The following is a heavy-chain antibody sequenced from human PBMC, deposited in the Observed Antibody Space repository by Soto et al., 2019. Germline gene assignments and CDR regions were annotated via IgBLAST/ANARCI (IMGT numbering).Heavy chain of an antibody. CDR3: ARGALVTTGAPPDWFDP. CDR1: GGSIRSGGFS. V-gene: IGHV4-30-2*06. J-gene: IGHJ5*02. CDR2: IYHSGST. Sequence: SETLSLTCAVSGGSIRSGGFSWNWLRQSPGKGLEWFGYIYHSGSTYYNPSLKTRVTMSLDRSKNQFSLQLSSVTAADTAVYYCARGALVTTGAPPDWFDPWGQGTLVTVSS. D-gene: IGHD4-4*01.